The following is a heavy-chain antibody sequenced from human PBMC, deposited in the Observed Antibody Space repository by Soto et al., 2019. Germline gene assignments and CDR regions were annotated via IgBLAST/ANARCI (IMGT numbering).Heavy chain of an antibody. CDR1: GFTFSSYL. CDR3: ARVDGYCVSSTCSFLPDV. V-gene: IGHV3-74*01. CDR2: INTDGSST. Sequence: PGGSLRLSCAASGFTFSSYLMHWVRQAPGKGLVWVSRINTDGSSTSYADSVKGRFTISRDNAKNTLYLQMNSLGAEDTAVYYCARVDGYCVSSTCSFLPDVWGQGTTVTVSS. D-gene: IGHD2-2*01. J-gene: IGHJ6*02.